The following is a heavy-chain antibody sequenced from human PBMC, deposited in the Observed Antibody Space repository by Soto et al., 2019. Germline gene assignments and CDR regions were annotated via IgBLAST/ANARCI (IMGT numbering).Heavy chain of an antibody. Sequence: EVQLLQSGGGLVQPGGSLRLSCAASGFTFSSYAISWVRQAPGKGLEWVSAISNSGGNTYYADSVMGRFTISRDNSKNTLFLQMNSLRAEDTAIYYCAKEWGRPLDYWGQGTLVTVS. CDR1: GFTFSSYA. J-gene: IGHJ4*02. CDR3: AKEWGRPLDY. D-gene: IGHD7-27*01. CDR2: ISNSGGNT. V-gene: IGHV3-23*01.